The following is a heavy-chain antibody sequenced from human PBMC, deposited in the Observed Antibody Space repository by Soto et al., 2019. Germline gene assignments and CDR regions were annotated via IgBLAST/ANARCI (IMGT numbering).Heavy chain of an antibody. CDR2: IYYSGST. Sequence: PSETLSLTCTVSGGSISSYYWSWIRQPPGKGLEWIGYIYYSGSTNYNPSLKSRVTISVDTSENQFSLKLSSVTAADTAVYYCARDRSSSYSYYYYYGMDVWGQGTTVTVSS. D-gene: IGHD6-13*01. CDR1: GGSISSYY. J-gene: IGHJ6*02. CDR3: ARDRSSSYSYYYYYGMDV. V-gene: IGHV4-59*01.